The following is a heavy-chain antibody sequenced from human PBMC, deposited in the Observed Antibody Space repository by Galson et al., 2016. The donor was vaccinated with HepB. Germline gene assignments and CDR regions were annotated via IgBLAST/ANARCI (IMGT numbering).Heavy chain of an antibody. D-gene: IGHD1-26*01. Sequence: SVKVSCKVSGYVLTEWSVHWVRQAPGKGLEWMGGFDPEERERIYAQKFQGRVTMTEDTFTDTAYMELSSLRSEDTAMYFCAMALEPLGLDYWGQGTLVTVSS. V-gene: IGHV1-24*01. CDR3: AMALEPLGLDY. J-gene: IGHJ4*02. CDR1: GYVLTEWS. CDR2: FDPEERER.